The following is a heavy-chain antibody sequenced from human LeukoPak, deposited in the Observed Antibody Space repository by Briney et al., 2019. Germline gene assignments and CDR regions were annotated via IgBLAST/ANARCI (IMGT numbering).Heavy chain of an antibody. CDR1: GASFSSYY. CDR3: ARERGSGWYDMAFDY. Sequence: SETLSLTCTVSGASFSSYYWSWLRQPPGKGLEWIAYIFYNGNTKYNPSLKSRVTMSVDTSKNQFSLMLSSVTAADTAVYYCARERGSGWYDMAFDYWGQGTLVTVSP. J-gene: IGHJ4*02. D-gene: IGHD6-19*01. CDR2: IFYNGNT. V-gene: IGHV4-59*12.